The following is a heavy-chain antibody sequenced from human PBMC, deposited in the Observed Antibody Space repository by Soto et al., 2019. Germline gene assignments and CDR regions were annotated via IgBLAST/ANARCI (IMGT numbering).Heavy chain of an antibody. CDR1: GLTVSSNY. V-gene: IGHV3-53*02. D-gene: IGHD5-18*01. CDR3: ARVFTDTAKVFDF. Sequence: EVQLVETGGGLIQPGGSLRLSCAVSGLTVSSNYISWVRQAPGKGLEWVSIIYSAGSTYYADSVKGRFTISRDGSKNTVYLQKTSLRAEDTAVYYCARVFTDTAKVFDFWGQGTLVTVSS. J-gene: IGHJ4*02. CDR2: IYSAGST.